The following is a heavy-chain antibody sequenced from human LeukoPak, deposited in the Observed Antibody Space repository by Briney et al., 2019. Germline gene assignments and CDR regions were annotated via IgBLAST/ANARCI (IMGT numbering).Heavy chain of an antibody. CDR3: ARQDSSGWYKGNYGMDV. J-gene: IGHJ6*02. V-gene: IGHV5-51*01. D-gene: IGHD6-19*01. CDR1: GYSFTSYW. Sequence: GESLKISCKGSGYSFTSYWIGWVRQMPGKGLEWMGIIYPDDSDTRYSPSFQGQVTISADKSISSAYLQWSSLKASDTAMYYCARQDSSGWYKGNYGMDVWGQGTTVTVSS. CDR2: IYPDDSDT.